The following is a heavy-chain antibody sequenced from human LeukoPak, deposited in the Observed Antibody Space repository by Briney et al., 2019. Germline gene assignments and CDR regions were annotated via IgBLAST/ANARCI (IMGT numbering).Heavy chain of an antibody. Sequence: GGSLRLSCAASGFTVSTNYMSWIRQAPGKGLEWVSVIYSGGSTYYADYVKGRFTFSRDNSKNMLYLQMNSLRAEDTAVYYCAPYGGFDYWGQGTLVTVSS. J-gene: IGHJ4*02. CDR3: APYGGFDY. V-gene: IGHV3-66*01. CDR2: IYSGGST. CDR1: GFTVSTNY. D-gene: IGHD3-10*01.